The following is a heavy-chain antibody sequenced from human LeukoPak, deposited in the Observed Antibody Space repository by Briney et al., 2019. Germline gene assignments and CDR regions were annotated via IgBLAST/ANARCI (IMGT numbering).Heavy chain of an antibody. J-gene: IGHJ6*03. CDR3: AKDRRGDYYYYIDV. V-gene: IGHV3-30*02. CDR2: IRYDGSNK. Sequence: PGXSLRLSCAASGFTFSSYGMHWVRQAPGKGLEWVAFIRYDGSNKYYADSVKGRFTISRDNSKNTLYLQMNSLRAEDTAVYYCAKDRRGDYYYYIDVWGKGTTVTVSS. CDR1: GFTFSSYG. D-gene: IGHD3-10*01.